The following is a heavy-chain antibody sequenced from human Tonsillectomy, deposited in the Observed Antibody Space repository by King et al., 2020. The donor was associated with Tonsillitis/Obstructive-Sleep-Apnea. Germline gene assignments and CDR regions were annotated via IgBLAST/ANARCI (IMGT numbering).Heavy chain of an antibody. V-gene: IGHV1-2*04. CDR1: GYTSTGYY. Sequence: VQLVQSGAEVKKPGASLKVSCKASGYTSTGYYMHWVRQAPGQGLEWMGWINPNSGGTNYAQKFQGWVTMTRETSISTAYMELSRLRSDDTAVYYCASTERYCSSTSCYAFDIWGQGTMVTVSS. D-gene: IGHD2-2*01. J-gene: IGHJ3*02. CDR3: ASTERYCSSTSCYAFDI. CDR2: INPNSGGT.